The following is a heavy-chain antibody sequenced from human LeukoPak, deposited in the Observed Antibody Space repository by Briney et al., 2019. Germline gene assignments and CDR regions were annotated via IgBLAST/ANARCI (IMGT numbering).Heavy chain of an antibody. V-gene: IGHV4-61*02. Sequence: PSQTLSLTCTVSGGSISSGSYYWSWIRQPAGKGLEWIGRIYTSGSTNYNPSLKSRVTISVDTSKNQFSLKLSSVIAADTAVYYCAREFWSVEGGRDSSGNAFDIWGQGTMVTVSS. D-gene: IGHD3-22*01. CDR2: IYTSGST. J-gene: IGHJ3*02. CDR3: AREFWSVEGGRDSSGNAFDI. CDR1: GGSISSGSYY.